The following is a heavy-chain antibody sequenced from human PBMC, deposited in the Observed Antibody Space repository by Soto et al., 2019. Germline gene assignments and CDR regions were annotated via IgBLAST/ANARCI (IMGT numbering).Heavy chain of an antibody. Sequence: GASVKVSCKASGGTFSSYAISWVRQAPGQGLEWMGGIIPIFGTANYAQKFQGRVTITADESTSTAYMELSSLRSEDTAVYYCARANSSSSNYYYGMDVWGQATTVTVSS. D-gene: IGHD6-6*01. CDR1: GGTFSSYA. CDR3: ARANSSSSNYYYGMDV. J-gene: IGHJ6*02. V-gene: IGHV1-69*13. CDR2: IIPIFGTA.